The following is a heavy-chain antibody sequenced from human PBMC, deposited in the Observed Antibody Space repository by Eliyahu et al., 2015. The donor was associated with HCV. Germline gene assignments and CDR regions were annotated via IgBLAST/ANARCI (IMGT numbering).Heavy chain of an antibody. CDR2: ISYDGSNK. V-gene: IGHV3-30*18. Sequence: QVQLVESGGGVVQPGRSLRLSCAASGFTFSSYGMHWVRQAPGKGLEGVAVISYDGSNKYYADSVKGRFTISRDNSKNTLYLQMNSLRAEDTAVYYCAKGAAAGLYYYYYMDVWGKGTTVTVSS. CDR1: GFTFSSYG. D-gene: IGHD6-13*01. CDR3: AKGAAAGLYYYYYMDV. J-gene: IGHJ6*03.